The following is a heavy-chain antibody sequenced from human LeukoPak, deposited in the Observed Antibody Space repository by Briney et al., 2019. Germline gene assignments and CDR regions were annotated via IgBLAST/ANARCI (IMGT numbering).Heavy chain of an antibody. J-gene: IGHJ6*02. CDR3: AKDGIVVVPAAPPGDYGMDV. V-gene: IGHV3-23*01. CDR2: ISGSGGST. CDR1: GLTFSSYA. D-gene: IGHD2-2*01. Sequence: GGSLRLSCAASGLTFSSYAMSWVRQAPGKGLEWVSAISGSGGSTYYADSVKGRFTISRDNSKNTLYLQMNSLRAEDTAVYYCAKDGIVVVPAAPPGDYGMDVWGQGTTVTVSS.